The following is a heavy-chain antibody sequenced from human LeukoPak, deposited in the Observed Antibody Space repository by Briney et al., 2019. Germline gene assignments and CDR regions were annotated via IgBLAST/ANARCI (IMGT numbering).Heavy chain of an antibody. CDR2: IYYSGST. Sequence: SETLSLTCTVSGGSISSSSYYWGWIRQPPGKGLEWIGSIYYSGSTYYNPSLKSRVTISVDTSKNQFSLKLSSVTAADTAVYYCATQITIFGVVGGYFDYWGQGTLVTVSS. J-gene: IGHJ4*02. V-gene: IGHV4-39*07. D-gene: IGHD3-3*01. CDR1: GGSISSSSYY. CDR3: ATQITIFGVVGGYFDY.